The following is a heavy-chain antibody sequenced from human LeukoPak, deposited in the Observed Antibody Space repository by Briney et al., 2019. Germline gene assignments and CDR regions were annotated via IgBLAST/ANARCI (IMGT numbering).Heavy chain of an antibody. D-gene: IGHD4-17*01. J-gene: IGHJ4*02. Sequence: GGSLRLSCATSGFTFSNFAMSWVRRAPGKGLEWVSVISGSGVSTYYADSVKGRFTISRDDSKNTVFLQMNSLRAEDSAVYYCAKDDTHGPKSGDYDGWGQGTLVTVSS. V-gene: IGHV3-23*01. CDR2: ISGSGVST. CDR3: AKDDTHGPKSGDYDG. CDR1: GFTFSNFA.